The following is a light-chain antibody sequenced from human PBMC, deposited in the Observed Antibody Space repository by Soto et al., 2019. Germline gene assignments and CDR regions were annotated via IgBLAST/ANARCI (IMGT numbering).Light chain of an antibody. J-gene: IGKJ1*01. V-gene: IGKV3-20*01. CDR1: QSVSSNY. Sequence: EIVLTQSPGTLSLSPGERATLSCRASQSVSSNYLAWYQQKPGQAPRLLIYGASSRATGIPDRFSGSGSGTDFTLTISRLEPEDFVVYYCQQYGSSPRTFGQGTKV. CDR3: QQYGSSPRT. CDR2: GAS.